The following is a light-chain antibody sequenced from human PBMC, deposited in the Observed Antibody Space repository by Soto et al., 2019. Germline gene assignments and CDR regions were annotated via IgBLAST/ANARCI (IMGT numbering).Light chain of an antibody. Sequence: EIVLTQSPGIVSLSPGDSATLSCRASQTISSGFLAWYQQKVGQAPRLLIYDASNRATGVPDRFSGSGSGTDFSLTISRLEPEDFAVYHCQQYSSSPRTFGQGTRLEI. CDR2: DAS. CDR1: QTISSGF. CDR3: QQYSSSPRT. J-gene: IGKJ5*01. V-gene: IGKV3-20*01.